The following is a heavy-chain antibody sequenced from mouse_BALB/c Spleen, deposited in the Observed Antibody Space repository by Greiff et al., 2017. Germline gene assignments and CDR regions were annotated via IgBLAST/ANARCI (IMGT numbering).Heavy chain of an antibody. Sequence: QVQLQQSGPELVKPGASVRLSCKASGYTFTSYYIHWVKQRPGQGLEWIGWIYPGNVNTKYNEKFKGKATLTADKSSSTAYMQLSSLTSEDSAVYFYAKGGIYYAMDYWGEGTSVTVSS. CDR3: AKGGIYYAMDY. V-gene: IGHV1S56*01. CDR1: GYTFTSYY. CDR2: IYPGNVNT. J-gene: IGHJ4*01.